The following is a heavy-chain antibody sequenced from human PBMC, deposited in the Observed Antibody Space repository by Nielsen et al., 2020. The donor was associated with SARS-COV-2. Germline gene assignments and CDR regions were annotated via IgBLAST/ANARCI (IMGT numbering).Heavy chain of an antibody. CDR3: ARDPGVDFWSGRVWFDP. J-gene: IGHJ5*02. CDR2: IWYDGSNK. Sequence: GESLKISCAASGFTFSSYGMHWVRQAPGKGLEWVAVIWYDGSNKYYADSVKGRFTISRDNSKNTLYLQMNSLRAEDTAVYYCARDPGVDFWSGRVWFDPWGQGTLVTVSS. V-gene: IGHV3-33*01. CDR1: GFTFSSYG. D-gene: IGHD3-3*01.